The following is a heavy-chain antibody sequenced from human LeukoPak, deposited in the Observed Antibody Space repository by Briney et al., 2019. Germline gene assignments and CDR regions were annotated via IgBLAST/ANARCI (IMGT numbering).Heavy chain of an antibody. D-gene: IGHD4-17*01. Sequence: GGSLRLSCAASGFTFSSYGMHWVRQAPGKGLEWVSVIWYDGTNKYYADSVKGRFTISRDNSKNTLYLQMNSLRAEDTAVYYCARDDDCGDSYWYFDLWGRGTLVTVSS. V-gene: IGHV3-33*01. CDR2: IWYDGTNK. J-gene: IGHJ2*01. CDR1: GFTFSSYG. CDR3: ARDDDCGDSYWYFDL.